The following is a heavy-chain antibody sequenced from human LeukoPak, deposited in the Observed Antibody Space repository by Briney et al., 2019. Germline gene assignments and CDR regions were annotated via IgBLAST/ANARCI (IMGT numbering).Heavy chain of an antibody. J-gene: IGHJ4*02. V-gene: IGHV3-21*01. D-gene: IGHD3-9*01. CDR1: GFTFKSYT. Sequence: GGSLRLSCAASGFTFKSYTMNWVRQAPGKGLEWVSSISYSSSHIYYAESVKGRFTISRDNAKNSLYLQMNSLRAEDTAVYYCARDSGYDILTGYIFFDHWGQGTQVTVSS. CDR2: ISYSSSHI. CDR3: ARDSGYDILTGYIFFDH.